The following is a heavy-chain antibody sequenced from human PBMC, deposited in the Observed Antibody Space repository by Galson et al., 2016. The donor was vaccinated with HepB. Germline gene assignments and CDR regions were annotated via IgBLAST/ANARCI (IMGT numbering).Heavy chain of an antibody. CDR1: GVSVNSYY. V-gene: IGHV4-59*02. Sequence: ETLSLTCSVSGVSVNSYYWSWIRQPPGRGLEWIGYVYYNGNTNYNPPVKSRVTMSVDMSKSQVSLRLSSVTAADTAVYFCARTNYDILTGYPNWNFDLWGRGALVTVSS. J-gene: IGHJ2*01. CDR3: ARTNYDILTGYPNWNFDL. CDR2: VYYNGNT. D-gene: IGHD3-9*01.